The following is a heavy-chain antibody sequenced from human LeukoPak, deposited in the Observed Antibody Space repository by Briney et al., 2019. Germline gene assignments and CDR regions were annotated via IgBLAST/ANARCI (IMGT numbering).Heavy chain of an antibody. CDR2: IYPSDSDT. Sequence: GEPLKIPCKASGYSFTSYWIGWVRQMPGKGLEWMGIIYPSDSDTRHSPSFQGQVTISADRSSSTAYLQWSSLKASDTAMYYCARHSIADYWGQGTLVTVSS. D-gene: IGHD6-13*01. CDR1: GYSFTSYW. J-gene: IGHJ4*02. V-gene: IGHV5-51*01. CDR3: ARHSIADY.